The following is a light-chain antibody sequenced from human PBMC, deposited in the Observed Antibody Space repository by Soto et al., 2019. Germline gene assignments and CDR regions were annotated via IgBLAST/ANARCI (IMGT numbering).Light chain of an antibody. Sequence: QSALSQPPSASGSPGQSVTISCTGTSSDVGGYNYVSWYQQHPGKAPKLMIYEVSKRHSGVPDRFSGSKSGNTASLTVSGLQAEDGSDYYCSSYAGSNNVVFGGGTQLPVL. V-gene: IGLV2-8*01. J-gene: IGLJ2*01. CDR2: EVS. CDR3: SSYAGSNNVV. CDR1: SSDVGGYNY.